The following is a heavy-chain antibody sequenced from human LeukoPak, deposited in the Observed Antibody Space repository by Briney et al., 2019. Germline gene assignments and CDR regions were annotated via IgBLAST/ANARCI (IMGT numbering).Heavy chain of an antibody. J-gene: IGHJ4*02. D-gene: IGHD6-19*01. CDR1: GFTFDDYA. CDR2: ISWNSGSI. Sequence: PGRSLRLTCAASGFTFDDYAMHWVRHAPGKGLEWVSGISWNSGSIGYADSVKGRFTISRDNAKNSLYLQMNSLRAEDTALYYCAKAGYSSGWSREAYYFDYWGQGTLVTVSS. V-gene: IGHV3-9*01. CDR3: AKAGYSSGWSREAYYFDY.